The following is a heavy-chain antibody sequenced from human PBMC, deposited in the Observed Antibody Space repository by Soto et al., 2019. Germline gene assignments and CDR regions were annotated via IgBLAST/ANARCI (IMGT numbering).Heavy chain of an antibody. V-gene: IGHV1-46*01. CDR3: AKDRHPDGIWTFDH. Sequence: APGQGLEWMGRINPSGGSTSYAQKCQGRVTMTRDTSRSTVYMELSSLRSEDTAVYFCAKDRHPDGIWTFDHWGQGTPVTVSS. J-gene: IGHJ4*02. CDR2: INPSGGST. D-gene: IGHD3-9*01.